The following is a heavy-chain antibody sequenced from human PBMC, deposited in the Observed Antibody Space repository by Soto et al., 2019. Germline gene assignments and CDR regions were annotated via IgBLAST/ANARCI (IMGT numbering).Heavy chain of an antibody. D-gene: IGHD5-12*01. CDR3: ARGNHRWLQLGYFDL. CDR2: IIPIFGTV. CDR1: GGTFSNYP. Sequence: QVQLVQSGAEVKKPGCSVTVSCKDSGGTFSNYPISWARQAPGQGLEWMGGIIPIFGTVNYAQKFQGRVTITADESTSTAYMELSSLRSEDTAVYYCARGNHRWLQLGYFDLWGRGTLVTVSS. V-gene: IGHV1-69*12. J-gene: IGHJ2*01.